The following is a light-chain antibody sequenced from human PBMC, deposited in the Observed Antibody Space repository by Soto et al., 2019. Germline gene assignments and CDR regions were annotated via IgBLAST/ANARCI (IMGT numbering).Light chain of an antibody. Sequence: DIQMTQSPSSLSASVGDRVTITCQASQDNKKNVNWYQQKPGKVPKVLIYDASTLETGVPSRFSGSGSETEFTRTISILQSEDIATYFCQQFHDLPITFGHGTLLEIK. CDR2: DAS. V-gene: IGKV1-33*01. J-gene: IGKJ5*01. CDR3: QQFHDLPIT. CDR1: QDNKKN.